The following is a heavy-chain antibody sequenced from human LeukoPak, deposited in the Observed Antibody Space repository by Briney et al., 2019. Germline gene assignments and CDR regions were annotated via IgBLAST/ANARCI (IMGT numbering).Heavy chain of an antibody. CDR2: INPSGGST. CDR3: VRDLYGGNSFDY. D-gene: IGHD4-23*01. J-gene: IGHJ4*02. CDR1: GYTFTSYY. V-gene: IGHV1-46*01. Sequence: ASVKVSCKASGYTFTSYYMHWVRQAPGQGLEWMGIINPSGGSTSYAQKFQGRVTMTRDTSTSTVYMELSSLRSEDTAVFYCVRDLYGGNSFDYWGQGTLVTVSP.